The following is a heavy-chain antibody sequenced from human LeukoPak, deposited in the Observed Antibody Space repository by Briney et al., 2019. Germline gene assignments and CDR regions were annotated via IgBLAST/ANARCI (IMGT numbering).Heavy chain of an antibody. CDR2: INPNSGGT. CDR3: ARDEFYGDSNYYYYYYMDV. J-gene: IGHJ6*03. D-gene: IGHD4-17*01. V-gene: IGHV1-2*02. CDR1: GYTFTGYY. Sequence: ASVKVSCKASGYTFTGYYMHWVRQAPGQGLEWMGWINPNSGGTNYAQKFQGRVTMTRDTSISTAYMELSRLRSDDTAVYYCARDEFYGDSNYYYYYYMDVWGKGTTVTVSS.